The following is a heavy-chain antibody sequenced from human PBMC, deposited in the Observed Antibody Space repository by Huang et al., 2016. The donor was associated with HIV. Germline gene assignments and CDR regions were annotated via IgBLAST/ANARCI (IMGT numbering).Heavy chain of an antibody. J-gene: IGHJ4*02. CDR1: GFTLRSYG. CDR3: AKGGSAAAVLDF. D-gene: IGHD6-13*01. V-gene: IGHV3-30*18. Sequence: QVQLVESGGGVVQSGRSLRISCAASGFTLRSYGMHWVLQAAGRGLEWVAVISYDGKTKYYAYAVKGRFSISRDNSKTTVYLQLNSLRLEDTAVYYCAKGGSAAAVLDFWGQGTLVTVSS. CDR2: ISYDGKTK.